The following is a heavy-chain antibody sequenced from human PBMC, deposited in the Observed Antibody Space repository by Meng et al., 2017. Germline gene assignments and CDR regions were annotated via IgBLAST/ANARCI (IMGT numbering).Heavy chain of an antibody. CDR3: ARANTYSGYDYGY. CDR1: GYTFTSYD. J-gene: IGHJ4*02. CDR2: MNPNSGNT. V-gene: IGHV1-8*01. D-gene: IGHD5-12*01. Sequence: QVRRGQSGAEVKKPGASVKVSCKASGYTFTSYDINWVRQATGQGREWMGWMNPNSGNTDYAQKFQGRVTMTRNTSINTAYMELSSLRSDDTAVYFCARANTYSGYDYGYWGQGTLVTVSS.